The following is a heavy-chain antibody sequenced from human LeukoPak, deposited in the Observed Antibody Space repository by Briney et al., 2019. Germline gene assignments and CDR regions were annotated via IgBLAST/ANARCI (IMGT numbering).Heavy chain of an antibody. CDR2: INPNSGGT. V-gene: IGHV1-2*02. D-gene: IGHD3-9*01. CDR1: GYTFTGYY. CDR3: ARDGVLRYFDSRARHYYYYMDV. Sequence: GASVKVSCKASGYTFTGYYMHWVRQAPGQGLEWMGWINPNSGGTNYAQKFQGRVTMTRDTSISTAYMELSRLRSDDTAVYYCARDGVLRYFDSRARHYYYYMDVWGKGTTVTVSS. J-gene: IGHJ6*03.